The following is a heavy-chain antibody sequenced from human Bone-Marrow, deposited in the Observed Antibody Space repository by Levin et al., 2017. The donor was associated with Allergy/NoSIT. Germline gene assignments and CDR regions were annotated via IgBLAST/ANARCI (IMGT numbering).Heavy chain of an antibody. J-gene: IGHJ3*02. CDR2: IYPGDSET. CDR1: GYSFSTYW. Sequence: GESLKISCQGSGYSFSTYWIGWVRQMSGKGLEWMGIIYPGDSETRYSPSFQGQVTISADKSISTAYLQWNNLKASDTAIYYCARDLYDSSGFPDAFDIWGQGTMVIVSS. D-gene: IGHD3-22*01. CDR3: ARDLYDSSGFPDAFDI. V-gene: IGHV5-51*01.